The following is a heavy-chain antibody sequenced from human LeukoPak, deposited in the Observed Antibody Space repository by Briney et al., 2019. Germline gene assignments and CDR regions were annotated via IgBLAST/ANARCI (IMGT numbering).Heavy chain of an antibody. CDR2: IRYDGSNK. D-gene: IGHD4-11*01. J-gene: IGHJ4*02. V-gene: IGHV3-30*02. CDR3: ASVRGQVRYYFDY. CDR1: GFTFSSYG. Sequence: PGGSLRLSCAASGFTFSSYGMHWVRQAPGKGLEWVAFIRYDGSNKYYADSVKGRFTISRDNSKNTLYLQMNSLRAEDTAVYYCASVRGQVRYYFDYWGQGTLVTVSS.